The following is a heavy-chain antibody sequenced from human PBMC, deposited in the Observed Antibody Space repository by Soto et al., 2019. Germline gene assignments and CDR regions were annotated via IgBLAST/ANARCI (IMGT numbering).Heavy chain of an antibody. CDR3: ARGRYYGSGSYAWFDP. CDR2: IIPIFGTA. Sequence: GASVKVSCKASGGTFSSYAISWVRQAPGQGLEWMGGIIPIFGTANYAQKFQGRVTITADESTSTAYMELSSLRSEDKAVYYCARGRYYGSGSYAWFDPWGQGTLVTVSS. V-gene: IGHV1-69*13. J-gene: IGHJ5*02. CDR1: GGTFSSYA. D-gene: IGHD3-10*01.